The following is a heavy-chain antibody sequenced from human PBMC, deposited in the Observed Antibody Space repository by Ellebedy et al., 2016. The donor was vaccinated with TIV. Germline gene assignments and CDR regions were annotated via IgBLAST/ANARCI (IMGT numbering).Heavy chain of an antibody. Sequence: PGGSLRLSCAASGFTFVSYCMSSVRQALGKGLEWVANIKHDGSDTSYVDSVKGRFTVSRDNAKNSVYLQMNSLRDEDTAVYYCAREPNGWYHFDSWGQGTLVTVSS. D-gene: IGHD6-19*01. V-gene: IGHV3-7*01. J-gene: IGHJ4*02. CDR1: GFTFVSYC. CDR2: IKHDGSDT. CDR3: AREPNGWYHFDS.